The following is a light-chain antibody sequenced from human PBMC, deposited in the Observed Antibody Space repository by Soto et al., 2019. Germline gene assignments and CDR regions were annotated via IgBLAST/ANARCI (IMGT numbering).Light chain of an antibody. Sequence: DIQMTQSPSTLSASVGDRVTITCRASQSIGDWLAWYQQKPGRPPTLLIYGASRLHAGVPSRFSGSASGTEFTLAISCLQPSDVATYCCQQYDGYPFTLGQGTRLEIK. J-gene: IGKJ2*01. CDR1: QSIGDW. CDR3: QQYDGYPFT. CDR2: GAS. V-gene: IGKV1-5*03.